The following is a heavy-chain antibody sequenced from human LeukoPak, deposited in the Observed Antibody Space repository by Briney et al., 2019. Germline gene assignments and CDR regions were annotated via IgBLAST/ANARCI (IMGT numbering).Heavy chain of an antibody. V-gene: IGHV4-61*02. CDR1: GGSISSGSYY. D-gene: IGHD2-2*02. J-gene: IGHJ5*02. CDR2: IYTSGST. CDR3: ARDGLGYCSSTSCYNPNT. Sequence: SETLSLTCTVSGGSISSGSYYWSWIRQPAGKGLEWIGRIYTSGSTNYNPSLKSRVTISVDTSKNQFSLKLSSVTAADTAVYYCARDGLGYCSSTSCYNPNTWGQGTLDTVSS.